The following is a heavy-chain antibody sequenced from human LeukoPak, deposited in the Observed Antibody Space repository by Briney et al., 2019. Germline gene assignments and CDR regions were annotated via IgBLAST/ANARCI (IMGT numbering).Heavy chain of an antibody. Sequence: GGSLRLSCAASGFTFSSYWMHWVRQAPGRGLVWVSRINSDGSSTSYADSVKGRFTISRDNAKNTLYLQMNSLRAEDTAVYYCASLDTAMVTDRGYWGQGTLVTVSS. D-gene: IGHD5-18*01. V-gene: IGHV3-74*01. CDR3: ASLDTAMVTDRGY. CDR1: GFTFSSYW. CDR2: INSDGSST. J-gene: IGHJ4*02.